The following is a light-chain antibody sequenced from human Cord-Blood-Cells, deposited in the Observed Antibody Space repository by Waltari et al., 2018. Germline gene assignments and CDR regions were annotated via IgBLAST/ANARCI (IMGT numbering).Light chain of an antibody. Sequence: QSALTQPASVSGSPGQSITISCTATSSDVGSSNLVSWYQQHPGKAPRLMIYEGSKRPSGVSNRFSGSKSGNTASLTISGLQAEDEADYYCCSYAGSSTFEVFGGGTKLTVL. J-gene: IGLJ2*01. CDR3: CSYAGSSTFEV. CDR1: SSDVGSSNL. CDR2: EGS. V-gene: IGLV2-23*03.